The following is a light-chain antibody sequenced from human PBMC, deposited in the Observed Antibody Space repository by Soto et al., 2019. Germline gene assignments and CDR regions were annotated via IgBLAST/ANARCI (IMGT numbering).Light chain of an antibody. CDR3: QQYKSSLFS. V-gene: IGKV1-5*01. CDR1: QSIGSW. Sequence: DIQMTQSPSTLSASVGDRVTITCRAGQSIGSWLAWYQQKPGKAPNLLIYDASSLESGVPSRFSGSGSGTEFTLTISSLQPADSATYYCQQYKSSLFSFGPGTKVDIK. CDR2: DAS. J-gene: IGKJ3*01.